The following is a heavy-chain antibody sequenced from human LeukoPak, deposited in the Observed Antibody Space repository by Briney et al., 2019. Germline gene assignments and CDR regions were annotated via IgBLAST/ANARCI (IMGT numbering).Heavy chain of an antibody. Sequence: SETLSLACTVSGGSTSSYYWSWIRQPPGKGLEWIAYISDIGSINYNPSLKSRVTISLDTSKNQFSLKLSSVTAADTAVYYCAGHHPRNTVDFWGQGTLVTVSS. CDR1: GGSTSSYY. V-gene: IGHV4-59*08. CDR3: AGHHPRNTVDF. D-gene: IGHD2/OR15-2a*01. J-gene: IGHJ4*02. CDR2: ISDIGSI.